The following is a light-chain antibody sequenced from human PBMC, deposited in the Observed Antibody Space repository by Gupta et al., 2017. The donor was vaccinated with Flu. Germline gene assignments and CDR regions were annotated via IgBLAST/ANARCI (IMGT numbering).Light chain of an antibody. CDR3: QQYDSTPYT. CDR1: QSVLYSSNNKNY. Sequence: SLGERATINCKSSQSVLYSSNNKNYLAWYQQKPGQPPKLLIYWASTRESGVPDRISGSGSGTDFTLTISSLQAEDVAVYYCQQYDSTPYTFGQGTKLEI. CDR2: WAS. V-gene: IGKV4-1*01. J-gene: IGKJ2*01.